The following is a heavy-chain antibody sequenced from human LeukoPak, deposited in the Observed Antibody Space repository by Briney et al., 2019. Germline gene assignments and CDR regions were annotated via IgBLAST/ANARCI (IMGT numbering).Heavy chain of an antibody. CDR3: ATNYGYCSGGSCYARWFDP. J-gene: IGHJ5*02. D-gene: IGHD2-15*01. V-gene: IGHV1-24*01. CDR1: VYTLTELS. Sequence: ASVTVSFTVSVYTLTELSMHWVRQAPGKGLEWLGGFDPEDGETIYAQKFQGRVTMTEDTSTDTAYMELSSLRSEDTAVYYCATNYGYCSGGSCYARWFDPWGQGTLVTVSS. CDR2: FDPEDGET.